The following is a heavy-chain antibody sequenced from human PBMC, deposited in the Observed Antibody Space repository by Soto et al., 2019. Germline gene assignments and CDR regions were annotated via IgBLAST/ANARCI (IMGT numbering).Heavy chain of an antibody. J-gene: IGHJ4*02. CDR1: GFTFSSYW. CDR2: IKQDGSEK. V-gene: IGHV3-7*03. Sequence: GGSLRLSCAASGFTFSSYWMGWVRQAPGKGLEWVANIKQDGSEKYYVDSVKGRFTISRDNAKNSLYLQMNSLRAEDTAVYYCARASYSSGWYMGYWGQGTLVTVSS. D-gene: IGHD6-19*01. CDR3: ARASYSSGWYMGY.